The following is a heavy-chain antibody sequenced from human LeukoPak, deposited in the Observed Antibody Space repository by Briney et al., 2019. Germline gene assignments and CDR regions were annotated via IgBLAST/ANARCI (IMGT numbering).Heavy chain of an antibody. CDR1: GYTFTSNY. CDR2: INPSGGST. Sequence: GASVKVSCKASGYTFTSNYMHWVRQAPGQGLEWMGIINPSGGSTSYAQKFRGRVTMTRDTSTSTAYMELRSLRSDDTAVYYCARDMKITMVRGVSIVEPNWFDPWGQGTLVTVSS. J-gene: IGHJ5*02. V-gene: IGHV1-46*01. D-gene: IGHD3-10*01. CDR3: ARDMKITMVRGVSIVEPNWFDP.